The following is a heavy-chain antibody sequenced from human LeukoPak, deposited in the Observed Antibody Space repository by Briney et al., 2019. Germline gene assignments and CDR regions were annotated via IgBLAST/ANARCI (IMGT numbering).Heavy chain of an antibody. D-gene: IGHD3-9*01. CDR1: GFNFSSYW. V-gene: IGHV3-7*03. CDR2: IKQDGGEK. Sequence: GGSLRLSCAASGFNFSSYWMSWVRQAPGKGLEWVANIKQDGGEKYYVDSVKGRYTISRDNAKNSLYLQMNSLRAEDTAVYYCARGVDSLRYFDWFLYYFDYWGQGTLVTVSS. J-gene: IGHJ4*02. CDR3: ARGVDSLRYFDWFLYYFDY.